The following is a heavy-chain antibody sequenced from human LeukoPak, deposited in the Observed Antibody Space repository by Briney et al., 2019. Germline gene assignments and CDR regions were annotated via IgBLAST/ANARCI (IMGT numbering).Heavy chain of an antibody. V-gene: IGHV1-69*13. D-gene: IGHD5-12*01. J-gene: IGHJ6*04. CDR2: IIPIFGTA. Sequence: GASVKVSCKASGGTFSSYAISWVRQAPGQGLEWMGGIIPIFGTANYAQKFQGRVTITAGESTSTAYMELSSLRSEDTAVYYCARGYYGVRIVATLSSYYYGMDVWGKGTTVTVSS. CDR3: ARGYYGVRIVATLSSYYYGMDV. CDR1: GGTFSSYA.